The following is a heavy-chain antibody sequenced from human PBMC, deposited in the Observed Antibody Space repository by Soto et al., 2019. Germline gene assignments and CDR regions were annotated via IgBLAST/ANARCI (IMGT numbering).Heavy chain of an antibody. CDR1: GFTFSSYG. D-gene: IGHD3-16*01. CDR2: ISYDGSNK. CDR3: AKDSIGEGDYQGGFDY. J-gene: IGHJ4*02. V-gene: IGHV3-30*18. Sequence: PGGSLRLSCAASGFTFSSYGMHWVRQAPGKGLEWVAVISYDGSNKYYADSVKGRFTISRDNSKNTLYLQMNSLRAEDTAVYYCAKDSIGEGDYQGGFDYWGQGTLVTVSS.